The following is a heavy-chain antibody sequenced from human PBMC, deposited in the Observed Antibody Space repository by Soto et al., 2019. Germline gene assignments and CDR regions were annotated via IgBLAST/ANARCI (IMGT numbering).Heavy chain of an antibody. CDR3: ARARGYCSGGSCYFDAFDI. CDR1: GYTFTSYD. V-gene: IGHV1-8*01. CDR2: MNPNSGNT. D-gene: IGHD2-15*01. J-gene: IGHJ3*02. Sequence: ASVKVSCKASGYTFTSYDINWVRQATGQGLEWMGWMNPNSGNTGYAQKFQGRVTMTRNTSISTAYMELSSLRSEDTAAYYCARARGYCSGGSCYFDAFDIWGQGTMVTVSS.